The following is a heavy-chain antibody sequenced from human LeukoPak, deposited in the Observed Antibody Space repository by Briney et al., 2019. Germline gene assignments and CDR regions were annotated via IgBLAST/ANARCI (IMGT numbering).Heavy chain of an antibody. Sequence: SVTVSCTASGGTFSSYAISWVRQAPGQGLEWMGGIIPIFGTANYAQKFQGRVTITADESTSTAYMELSSLRSEDTAVYYCASGWYSDRLFDYWGQGTLVTVSS. CDR1: GGTFSSYA. J-gene: IGHJ4*02. V-gene: IGHV1-69*01. CDR2: IIPIFGTA. D-gene: IGHD6-19*01. CDR3: ASGWYSDRLFDY.